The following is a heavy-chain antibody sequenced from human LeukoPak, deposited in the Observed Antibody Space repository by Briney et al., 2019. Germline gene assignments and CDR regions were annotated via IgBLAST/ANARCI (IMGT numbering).Heavy chain of an antibody. D-gene: IGHD1-26*01. CDR1: GFTFSDYY. CDR2: ISSSGSTI. V-gene: IGHV3-11*01. CDR3: AREAKSGSYYSY. Sequence: GGSLRLSCAASGFTFSDYYMSWIRQAPGKGLEWASYISSSGSTIYYADSVKGRFTISRDNAKNSLYLQMNSLRAEDTAVYYCAREAKSGSYYSYWGQGTLVTVSS. J-gene: IGHJ4*02.